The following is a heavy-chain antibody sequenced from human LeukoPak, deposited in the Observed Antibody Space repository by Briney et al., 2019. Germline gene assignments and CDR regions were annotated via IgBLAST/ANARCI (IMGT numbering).Heavy chain of an antibody. CDR2: IYYSGST. D-gene: IGHD6-13*01. CDR3: ARRLPIAAAGLYFDY. CDR1: GGSISSYY. Sequence: SETLSLTCTVSGGSISSYYWSWIRQPPGKGLEWIGYIYYSGSTNYNPSLKSRVTISVDTSKNQFSLKLSSVTAADTAVYYCARRLPIAAAGLYFDYWGQGTLVTVSS. J-gene: IGHJ4*02. V-gene: IGHV4-59*01.